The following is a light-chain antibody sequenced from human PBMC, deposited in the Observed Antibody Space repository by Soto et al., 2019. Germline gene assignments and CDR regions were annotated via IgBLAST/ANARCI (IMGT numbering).Light chain of an antibody. CDR1: QGISNY. V-gene: IGKV1-16*01. CDR3: QQYNNYPRT. Sequence: DIQMTQSPSCLSASVGDRVTITCRASQGISNYLAWYQQKPGKAPNLLIYDASSLESGVPSRFSGSGSGTDFTLTISNLHPDDFATYFCQQYNNYPRTFGQGTKVDIK. J-gene: IGKJ1*01. CDR2: DAS.